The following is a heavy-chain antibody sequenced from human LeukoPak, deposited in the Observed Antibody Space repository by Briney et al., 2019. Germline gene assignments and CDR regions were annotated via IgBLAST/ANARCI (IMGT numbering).Heavy chain of an antibody. CDR3: ARYPGMPYNWWHFGMDV. Sequence: GGSLRLSCAASGFNFRSYAMSWVRQAPGKGLEWVSGLCATGINTYYADSVRGRFTISRDNSKNTLYLLMDSLRAEDTAMYYCARYPGMPYNWWHFGMDVWGQGTTVTVSS. CDR2: LCATGINT. CDR1: GFNFRSYA. J-gene: IGHJ6*02. D-gene: IGHD1-1*01. V-gene: IGHV3-23*01.